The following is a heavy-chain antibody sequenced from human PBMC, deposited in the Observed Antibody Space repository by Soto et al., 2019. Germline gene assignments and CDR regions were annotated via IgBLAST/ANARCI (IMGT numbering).Heavy chain of an antibody. J-gene: IGHJ6*02. V-gene: IGHV4-30-4*01. CDR3: ARYIVVVPAAISGYYYYYYGMDV. CDR2: IYYSGST. Sequence: QVQLQESGPGLVKPSQTLSLTCTVSGGSISSGDYYWSWIRQPPGKGLEWIGYIYYSGSTYYNPSLKSRVTISVDTSKNQFSLKLSSVTAADTAVYYCARYIVVVPAAISGYYYYYYGMDVWGQGTTVTVSS. D-gene: IGHD2-2*01. CDR1: GGSISSGDYY.